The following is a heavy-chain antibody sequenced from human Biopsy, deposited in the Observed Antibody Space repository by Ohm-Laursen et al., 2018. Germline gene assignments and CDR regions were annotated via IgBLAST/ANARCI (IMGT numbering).Heavy chain of an antibody. V-gene: IGHV1-46*01. CDR1: ENPFSTHY. J-gene: IGHJ4*02. CDR2: INPGGGGT. Sequence: ASVKVSCNVAENPFSTHYIHWVRQAPGQGLEWVGVINPGGGGTNYTQKFQDGVTVTRDTSTSAVYMELTDLLSEDTAVYYCATSRSGRALGDSWGQGTLVTVSS. D-gene: IGHD6-19*01. CDR3: ATSRSGRALGDS.